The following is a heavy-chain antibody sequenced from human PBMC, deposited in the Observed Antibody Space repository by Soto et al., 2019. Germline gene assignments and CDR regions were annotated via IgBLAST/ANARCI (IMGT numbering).Heavy chain of an antibody. CDR3: ARDGGVYYDFWSGPPYGMDV. CDR1: GGSISSGDYY. CDR2: IYYSGST. D-gene: IGHD3-3*01. V-gene: IGHV4-30-4*01. Sequence: SETLSLTCTVSGGSISSGDYYWSWIRQPPGKGLEWIGYIYYSGSTYYNPSLKSRVTISVDTSKNQFSLKLSSVTAADTAVYYCARDGGVYYDFWSGPPYGMDVWGQGTTVTVSS. J-gene: IGHJ6*02.